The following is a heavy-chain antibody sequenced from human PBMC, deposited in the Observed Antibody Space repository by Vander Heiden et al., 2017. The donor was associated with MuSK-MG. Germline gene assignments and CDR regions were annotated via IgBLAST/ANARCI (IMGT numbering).Heavy chain of an antibody. J-gene: IGHJ5*02. D-gene: IGHD6-19*01. CDR2: ISSSVSYR. CDR1: GFTFSSES. Sequence: EVQLVESGGGLVKPGGSLRLSCAASGFTFSSESMHWVRQAPGKGLEWVSSISSSVSYRGYAGSGKGRFTITRDNAKNSLYLQKNRGRAEDTAVYYCARAGSIAVAGTGEIDNWFDPWGQGTVVTVCS. CDR3: ARAGSIAVAGTGEIDNWFDP. V-gene: IGHV3-21*01.